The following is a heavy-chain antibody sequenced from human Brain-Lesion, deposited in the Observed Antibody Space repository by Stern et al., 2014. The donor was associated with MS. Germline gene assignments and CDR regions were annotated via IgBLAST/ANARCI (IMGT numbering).Heavy chain of an antibody. Sequence: VQLEESGPGLVKPSQTLSLSCTVSGGSISSGGYYWSWIRQPAGKGLEWIGRIFNSGSTSYNPSLKSRVPISIDTSKNQFSLGLNSMTAADTAVYYCARGRVVPGFQYYATDVWGQGTTVIVSS. CDR3: ARGRVVPGFQYYATDV. J-gene: IGHJ6*02. V-gene: IGHV4-61*02. CDR1: GGSISSGGYY. CDR2: IFNSGST. D-gene: IGHD2-2*01.